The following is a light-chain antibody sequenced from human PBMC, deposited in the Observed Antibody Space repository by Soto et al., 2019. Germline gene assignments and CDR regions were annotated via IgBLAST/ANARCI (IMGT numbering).Light chain of an antibody. Sequence: DIVLTQSPATLSLSPWERATLSCRASQSVSTYLAWYQQKPGQAPRLFIYDASNRATGIPARFSGSGSGTDFTLTISSLEPEDFAVYYCQQRSKWPITFGQGTRLEIK. CDR1: QSVSTY. J-gene: IGKJ5*01. V-gene: IGKV3-11*01. CDR3: QQRSKWPIT. CDR2: DAS.